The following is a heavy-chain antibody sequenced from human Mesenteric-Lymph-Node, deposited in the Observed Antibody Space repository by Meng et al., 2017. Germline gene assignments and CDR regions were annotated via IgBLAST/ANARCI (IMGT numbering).Heavy chain of an antibody. D-gene: IGHD3-10*01. J-gene: IGHJ4*02. CDR2: IHHSGST. V-gene: IGHV4-4*02. Sequence: QVQLQESGPGLVRPSGTLSLTCAVSGGSISSPNWWSWVRQPPGKGLEWIGEIHHSGSTNYNPSLTSRVNISVDKSKNQFSLKLGSVTAADTAVYYCARNYLYWGQGTLVTVSS. CDR3: ARNYLY. CDR1: GGSISSPNW.